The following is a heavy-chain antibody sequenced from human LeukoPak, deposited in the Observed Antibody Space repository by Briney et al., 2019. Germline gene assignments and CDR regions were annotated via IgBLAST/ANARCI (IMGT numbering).Heavy chain of an antibody. CDR1: GGSISSSSYY. D-gene: IGHD5-24*01. J-gene: IGHJ3*02. Sequence: SETLSLTCTVSGGSISSSSYYWGWIRQPPGKGLERIGSIYYSGSTYYNPSLKSRVTISVDTSKNQFSLKLSSVTAADTAVYYCARRVGWLQSADIWGQGTMVTVSS. V-gene: IGHV4-39*01. CDR2: IYYSGST. CDR3: ARRVGWLQSADI.